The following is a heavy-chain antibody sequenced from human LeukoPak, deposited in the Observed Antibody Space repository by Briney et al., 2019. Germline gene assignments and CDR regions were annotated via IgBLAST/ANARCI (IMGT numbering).Heavy chain of an antibody. D-gene: IGHD3-10*01. Sequence: SETLSLNCTVSGGSISSSSYYWGWIRQPPGKGLEWIGSIYYSGSTYYNPSLKSRVTISVDTSKNQFSLKLSSVTAADTAVYYCARLVLLWFGESSHFDYWGQGTLVTVSS. J-gene: IGHJ4*02. V-gene: IGHV4-39*01. CDR3: ARLVLLWFGESSHFDY. CDR1: GGSISSSSYY. CDR2: IYYSGST.